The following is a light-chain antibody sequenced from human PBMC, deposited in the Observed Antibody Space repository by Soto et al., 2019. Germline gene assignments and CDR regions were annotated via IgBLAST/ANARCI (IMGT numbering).Light chain of an antibody. Sequence: EIVMTQSPATLSLSPGERATLSCRASQSVSSNLDWYQQKPRQAPRILIYGASTRATGSPARFSRSGSGREFTITISSRQYQDFAIDFCQQDNNWPPDRTFGQGTKVKIK. CDR1: QSVSSN. CDR2: GAS. V-gene: IGKV3-15*01. CDR3: QQDNNWPPDRT. J-gene: IGKJ1*01.